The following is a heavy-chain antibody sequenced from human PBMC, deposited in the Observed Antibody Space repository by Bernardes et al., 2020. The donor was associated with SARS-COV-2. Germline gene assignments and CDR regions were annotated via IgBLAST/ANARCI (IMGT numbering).Heavy chain of an antibody. D-gene: IGHD3-3*01. J-gene: IGHJ6*02. Sequence: GGSLRLSCVASGFIFNNAWMSWVRQAPGKGLEWVGRIKSKTDGGTTEYAAPVKGRFTISRDDSKNTLFLQMNSLETEDTAVYYCTDDFWSGNYYYYYGMDVWGQGTTVTVSS. CDR3: TDDFWSGNYYYYYGMDV. V-gene: IGHV3-15*01. CDR2: IKSKTDGGTT. CDR1: GFIFNNAW.